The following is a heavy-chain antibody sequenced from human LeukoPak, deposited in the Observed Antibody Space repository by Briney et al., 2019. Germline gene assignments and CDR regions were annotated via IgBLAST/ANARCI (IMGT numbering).Heavy chain of an antibody. CDR2: IYYSGST. CDR1: GGSISSYY. CDR3: ARESTDYDSSPRDAFDI. Sequence: PSETLSLTCTVSGGSISSYYWSWIRQPPGKGLEWIGYIYYSGSTNYNPSLKSQVTISVDTSKNQFSLKLSSVTAADTAVYYCARESTDYDSSPRDAFDIWGQGTMVTVSS. J-gene: IGHJ3*02. V-gene: IGHV4-59*01. D-gene: IGHD3-22*01.